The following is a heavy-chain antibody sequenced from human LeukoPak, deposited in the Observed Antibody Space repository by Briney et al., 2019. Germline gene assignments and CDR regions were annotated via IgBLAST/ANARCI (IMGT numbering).Heavy chain of an antibody. CDR3: ARDLYDSSGYPHNWFDP. CDR1: AGSISSYY. Sequence: PSQTLSLTCTVSAGSISSYYWSWIRQPPGKGLEWIGYIYYSGSTNYNPSLKSRVAISVDTSKNQFSLKLSSVTAADTAVYYCARDLYDSSGYPHNWFDPWGQGTLVTVSS. J-gene: IGHJ5*02. D-gene: IGHD3-22*01. CDR2: IYYSGST. V-gene: IGHV4-59*01.